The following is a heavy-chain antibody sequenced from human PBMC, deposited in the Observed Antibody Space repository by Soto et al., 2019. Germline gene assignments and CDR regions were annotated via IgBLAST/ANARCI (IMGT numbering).Heavy chain of an antibody. CDR3: ARDNCLGSTSITGTMQHGMDV. D-gene: IGHD1-7*01. CDR1: GFTFSSYD. V-gene: IGHV3-13*01. J-gene: IGHJ6*02. CDR2: IGTAGDT. Sequence: GGSLRLSCAASGFTFSSYDMHWVRQATGKGLEWVSAIGTAGDTYYPGSVKGLFTITRENAKKSLYLQLNSLRAEDTAVYYCARDNCLGSTSITGTMQHGMDVWGQGTTVTVSS.